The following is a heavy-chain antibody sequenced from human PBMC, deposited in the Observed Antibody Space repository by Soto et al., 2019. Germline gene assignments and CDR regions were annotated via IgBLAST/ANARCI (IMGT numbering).Heavy chain of an antibody. CDR1: GFTFSSYG. Sequence: QVQLVESGGGVVQPGRSQRLSCAASGFTFSSYGMHWVRQAPGKGLEWVAVIWSDGSNKYYADSVKGRFTISRDNSKNTLYLQMNSLRAEDTAVYYCAREFWSGPFDYWGQGTLVTVSS. D-gene: IGHD3-3*01. CDR2: IWSDGSNK. V-gene: IGHV3-33*01. CDR3: AREFWSGPFDY. J-gene: IGHJ4*02.